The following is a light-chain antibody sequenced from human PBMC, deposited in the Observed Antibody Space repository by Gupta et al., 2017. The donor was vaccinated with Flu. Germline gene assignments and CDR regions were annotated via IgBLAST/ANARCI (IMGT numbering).Light chain of an antibody. CDR3: QQYNNWPPYT. Sequence: IVLTQSPATFSLSPGERATLSSSPSQSVSSNLAWYQQKPGQAPRLLIYGASTRATGIPARFSGSGSGTEFTLTISSLQSEDFAVYYCQQYNNWPPYTFGQGTKLEIK. V-gene: IGKV3-15*01. J-gene: IGKJ2*01. CDR2: GAS. CDR1: QSVSSN.